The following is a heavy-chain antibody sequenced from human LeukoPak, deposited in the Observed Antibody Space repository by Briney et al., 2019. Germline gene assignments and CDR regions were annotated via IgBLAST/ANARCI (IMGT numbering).Heavy chain of an antibody. CDR3: ASEEVVPAATHYYYYMDV. CDR2: IYTSGST. Sequence: SETLSLTCTVSGGSISSGSYYWSWIRQPAGKGLEWIGRIYTSGSTNYNPSLKSRVTISVDTSKNQFSLKLSSVTAADTAVYYCASEEVVPAATHYYYYMDVWGKGTTVTVSS. J-gene: IGHJ6*03. V-gene: IGHV4-61*02. CDR1: GGSISSGSYY. D-gene: IGHD2-2*01.